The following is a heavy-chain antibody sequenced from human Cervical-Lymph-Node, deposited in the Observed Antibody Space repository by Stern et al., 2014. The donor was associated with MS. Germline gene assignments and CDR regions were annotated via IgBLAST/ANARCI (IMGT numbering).Heavy chain of an antibody. CDR3: ARAGGSTVGYYVDY. V-gene: IGHV1-69*01. Sequence: QVQLVQSGAAVKKPGSSVKVSCQTSGDTFTRHAINWGRQAPGQGLEWMGGIIPICGTTNHAQTLRDRVTITADASTNTVYMELSSLRSEDTAVYFCARAGGSTVGYYVDYWGQGTLVTVSS. D-gene: IGHD4-11*01. CDR1: GDTFTRHA. J-gene: IGHJ4*02. CDR2: IIPICGTT.